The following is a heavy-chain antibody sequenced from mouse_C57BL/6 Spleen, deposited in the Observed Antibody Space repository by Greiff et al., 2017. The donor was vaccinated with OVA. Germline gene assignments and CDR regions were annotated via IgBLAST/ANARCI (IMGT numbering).Heavy chain of an antibody. CDR1: GYTFTSYG. CDR2: IYPRSGNT. Sequence: QVQLQQSGAELVRPGASVKLSCKASGYTFTSYGISWVKQRTGQGLEWIGEIYPRSGNTYYNEKFKGKATLTADKSSSTAYMELRSLTSEDSAVDFCARGGYDGAMDYWGQGTSVTVSS. J-gene: IGHJ4*01. CDR3: ARGGYDGAMDY. V-gene: IGHV1-81*01. D-gene: IGHD2-2*01.